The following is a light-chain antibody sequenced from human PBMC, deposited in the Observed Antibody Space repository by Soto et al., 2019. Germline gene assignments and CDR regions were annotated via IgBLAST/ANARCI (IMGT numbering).Light chain of an antibody. V-gene: IGKV3-20*01. Sequence: VMTQSPATLSVSPGERATLSCRASQSLRSSLAWYQQKPGQAPRLLISGASSRATGIPDRFSGSGSGTDFPLTISRLEPEDFALYYCQHYAHNSPITFGQGTRLEIK. J-gene: IGKJ5*01. CDR3: QHYAHNSPIT. CDR1: QSLRSS. CDR2: GAS.